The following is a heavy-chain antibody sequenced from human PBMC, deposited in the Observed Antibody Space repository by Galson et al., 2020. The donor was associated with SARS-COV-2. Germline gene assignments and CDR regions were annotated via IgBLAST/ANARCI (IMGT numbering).Heavy chain of an antibody. CDR1: GGSISSGRYY. Sequence: SETLSLTCTVSGGSISSGRYYWSWIRQHPGKGLEWIGYIYYSGSTYYNPSLKSRVTISVDTSKNQFSLKLSSVTAADTAVYYCARILRGVALVRGRDYGMDVWGQGTTVTVSS. CDR3: ARILRGVALVRGRDYGMDV. J-gene: IGHJ6*02. CDR2: IYYSGST. D-gene: IGHD3-10*01. V-gene: IGHV4-31*03.